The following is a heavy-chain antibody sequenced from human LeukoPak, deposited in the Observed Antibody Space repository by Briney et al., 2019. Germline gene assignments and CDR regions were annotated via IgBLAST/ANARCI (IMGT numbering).Heavy chain of an antibody. CDR1: GGTFSSYA. D-gene: IGHD2-15*01. CDR3: ARALGYCSGGSCYSGFDY. J-gene: IGHJ4*02. V-gene: IGHV1-69*05. Sequence: SVKVSCKASGGTFSSYAISWVRQAPGQGLEWMGGIIPIFGTANYAQKFQGRVTITTDESTGTAYMELSSLRSEDTAVYYCARALGYCSGGSCYSGFDYWGQGTLVTVSS. CDR2: IIPIFGTA.